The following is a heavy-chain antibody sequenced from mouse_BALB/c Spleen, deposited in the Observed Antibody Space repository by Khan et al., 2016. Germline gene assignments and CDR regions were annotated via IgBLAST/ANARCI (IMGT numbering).Heavy chain of an antibody. CDR2: MYPGDGDT. V-gene: IGHV1-80*01. CDR1: GYAFSGYW. CDR3: ARGPPFAS. J-gene: IGHJ3*01. Sequence: VQLQESGAELVRPGSSVKISCKASGYAFSGYWMNWVKQRPGQGLEWIGQMYPGDGDTNYNGKFKGKATLTADKSSSPAYMQLSSLTSEDSAVYFCARGPPFASWGQGTLVTVSA.